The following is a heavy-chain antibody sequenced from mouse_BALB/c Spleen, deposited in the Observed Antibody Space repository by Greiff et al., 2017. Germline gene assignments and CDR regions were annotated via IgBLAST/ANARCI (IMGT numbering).Heavy chain of an antibody. Sequence: QVHVKQSGPGLVAPSQSLSITCTVSGFSLTSYGVHWVRQPPGKGLEWLGVIWAGGSTNYNSALMSRLSISKDNSKSQVFLKMNSLQTDDTAMYYCARDLGGYNRYFDVWGAGTTVTVSS. CDR2: IWAGGST. CDR1: GFSLTSYG. D-gene: IGHD2-2*01. CDR3: ARDLGGYNRYFDV. V-gene: IGHV2-9*02. J-gene: IGHJ1*01.